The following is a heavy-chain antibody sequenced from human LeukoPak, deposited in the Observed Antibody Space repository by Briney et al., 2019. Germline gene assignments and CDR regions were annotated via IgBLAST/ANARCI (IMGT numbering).Heavy chain of an antibody. D-gene: IGHD6-6*01. CDR2: IQSKTDDGTT. Sequence: GGSLRLSCAASGFTFSDTWMTWVRQAPGKGLECVGFIQSKTDDGTTDSVTPVKGRFTVSRDDSKNTLYLQMSSLKTEDTAVYYCTTWSSQFDYWGQGTLVTVSS. V-gene: IGHV3-15*01. CDR1: GFTFSDTW. J-gene: IGHJ4*02. CDR3: TTWSSQFDY.